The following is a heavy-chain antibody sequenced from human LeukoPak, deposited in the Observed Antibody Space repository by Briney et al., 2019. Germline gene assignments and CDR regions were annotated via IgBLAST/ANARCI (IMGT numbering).Heavy chain of an antibody. CDR3: ARNKVDYYYSYMDV. J-gene: IGHJ6*03. CDR2: IYYSGST. V-gene: IGHV4-39*07. Sequence: PSETLSLTCTVSGGSISSSSYYWGWIRQPPGKGLEWIGSIYYSGSTYYNPSLKSRVTISVDTSKDQFSLKLSSVTAADTAVYYCARNKVDYYYSYMDVWGRGTTVIVSS. CDR1: GGSISSSSYY.